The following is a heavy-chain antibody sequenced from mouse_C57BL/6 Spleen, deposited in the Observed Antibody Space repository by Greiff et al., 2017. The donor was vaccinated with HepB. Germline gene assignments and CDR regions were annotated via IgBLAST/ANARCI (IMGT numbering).Heavy chain of an antibody. V-gene: IGHV1-80*01. Sequence: QVQLQQSGAELVKPGASVKISCKASGYAFSSYWRNWVKQRPGKGLEWIGQIYPGEGDTNYNGKFKGKATLTADKSSSTAYMQLSSLTSEDSAVYFCAREGQLGGFAYWGQGTLVTVSA. D-gene: IGHD4-1*02. CDR3: AREGQLGGFAY. CDR2: IYPGEGDT. CDR1: GYAFSSYW. J-gene: IGHJ3*01.